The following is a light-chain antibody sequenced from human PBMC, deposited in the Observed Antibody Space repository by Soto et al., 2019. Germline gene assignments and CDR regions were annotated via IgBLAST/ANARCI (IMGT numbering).Light chain of an antibody. J-gene: IGLJ1*01. V-gene: IGLV1-36*01. CDR1: SSDIGNNA. CDR2: SDD. CDR3: AAWDDSLNGYV. Sequence: QSVLTQPPSVSEAPRQRVTISCCGSSSDIGNNAVNWYQHLPGKAPELLIYSDDLRPSGVSDRFSGSKSGTSASLAISRLQSEDEADYYCAAWDDSLNGYVFGTGTKVTVL.